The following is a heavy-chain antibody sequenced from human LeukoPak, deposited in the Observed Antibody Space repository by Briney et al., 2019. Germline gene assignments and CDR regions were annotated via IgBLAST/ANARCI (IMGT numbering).Heavy chain of an antibody. CDR1: GFTFDDYG. V-gene: IGHV3-20*04. D-gene: IGHD6-13*01. CDR3: AKAWAAAGTFAS. CDR2: INWNGGST. J-gene: IGHJ4*02. Sequence: GGSLRLSCAASGFTFDDYGMSWVRQAPGKGLEWVSGINWNGGSTGYADSVKGRFTISRDNAKNSLYLQMNSLRAEDTAVYYCAKAWAAAGTFASWGQGTLVTVSS.